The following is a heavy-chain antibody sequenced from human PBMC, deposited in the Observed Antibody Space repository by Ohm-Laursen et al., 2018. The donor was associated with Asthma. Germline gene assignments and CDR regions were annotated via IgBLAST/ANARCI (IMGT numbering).Heavy chain of an antibody. V-gene: IGHV4-34*01. CDR3: ARSGGYDPFDY. J-gene: IGHJ4*02. D-gene: IGHD5-12*01. Sequence: SDTLSLTCAVYGGSFSGYYWSWICQPPGKGLEWIGEINHSGSTNYNPSLKSRVTISVDTSKNQFSLKLSSVTAADTAVYYCARSGGYDPFDYWGQGTLVTVSS. CDR1: GGSFSGYY. CDR2: INHSGST.